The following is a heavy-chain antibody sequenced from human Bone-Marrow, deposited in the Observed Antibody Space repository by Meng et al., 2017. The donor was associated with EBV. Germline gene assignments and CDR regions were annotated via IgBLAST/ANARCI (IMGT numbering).Heavy chain of an antibody. D-gene: IGHD4-17*01. CDR2: IIPIFGTA. J-gene: IGHJ4*02. Sequence: QVQLVQAWGGVNEPGSSVKVSCKASGGTFSSYAISWVRQAPGQGLEWMGGIIPIFGTANYAQKFQGRVTITADKSTSTAYMELSSLRSEDTAVYYCARDTHDYGDLTFFDYWGQGTLVTVSS. CDR3: ARDTHDYGDLTFFDY. V-gene: IGHV1-69*06. CDR1: GGTFSSYA.